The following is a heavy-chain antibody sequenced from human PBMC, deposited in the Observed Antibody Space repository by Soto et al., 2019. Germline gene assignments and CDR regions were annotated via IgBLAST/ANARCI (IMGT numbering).Heavy chain of an antibody. J-gene: IGHJ6*02. V-gene: IGHV3-74*01. D-gene: IGHD4-4*01. Sequence: GGSLRLSCAASGSTFSSYWMHWVRQAPGKGLVWVSRINSDGSSTSYADSVKGRFTISRDNAKNSLYLQMNSLRAEDTAVYYCARDSHSSGYYYYGMDVWGQGTTVTVSS. CDR3: ARDSHSSGYYYYGMDV. CDR2: INSDGSST. CDR1: GSTFSSYW.